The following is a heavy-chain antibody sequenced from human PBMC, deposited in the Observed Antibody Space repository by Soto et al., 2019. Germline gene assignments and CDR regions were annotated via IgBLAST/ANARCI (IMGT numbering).Heavy chain of an antibody. Sequence: SESLSLTCTVSDGSISSYYWSWNRQPPGQGLEWIGYLYYSGSTNYNPSLKSRVTISVDTSKNQFSLKLSSVTAADTAVYYCARDPAGYSYDYDLYGKGVWGQRTTVTVCS. CDR3: ARDPAGYSYDYDLYGKGV. J-gene: IGHJ6*02. CDR2: LYYSGST. D-gene: IGHD5-18*01. V-gene: IGHV4-59*01. CDR1: DGSISSYY.